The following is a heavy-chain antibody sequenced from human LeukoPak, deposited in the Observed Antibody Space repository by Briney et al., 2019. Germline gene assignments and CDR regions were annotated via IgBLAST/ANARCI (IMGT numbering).Heavy chain of an antibody. V-gene: IGHV4-61*01. CDR1: GGSVSSGSYY. CDR2: IYYSGSI. J-gene: IGHJ5*02. CDR3: ARGYGDYEADWFDP. Sequence: SETLSLTCTVSGGSVSSGSYYWSWIRQPPGKGLEWIGYIYYSGSINYNPSLKSRVTISVDTSKNQFSLKLSSVTAADTAVYYCARGYGDYEADWFDPWGQGTLVTVSS. D-gene: IGHD4-17*01.